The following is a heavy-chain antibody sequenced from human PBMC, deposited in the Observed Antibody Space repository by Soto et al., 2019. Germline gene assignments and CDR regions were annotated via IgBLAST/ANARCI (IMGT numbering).Heavy chain of an antibody. J-gene: IGHJ3*02. CDR2: IIPILGIA. V-gene: IGHV1-69*04. D-gene: IGHD4-17*01. Sequence: ASVKVSCKASGGTFSSYTISWVRQAPGQGLEWMGRIIPILGIANYAQKFQGRVTITADKSTSTAYMEVSSLRSDDTAVYYCARERWRSTVPGPIDIWGQGTMVTVSS. CDR1: GGTFSSYT. CDR3: ARERWRSTVPGPIDI.